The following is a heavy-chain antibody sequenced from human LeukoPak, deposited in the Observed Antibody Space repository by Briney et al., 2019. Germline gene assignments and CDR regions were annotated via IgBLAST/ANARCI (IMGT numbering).Heavy chain of an antibody. CDR2: IYYSGST. CDR1: GGSISSYY. V-gene: IGHV4-59*12. J-gene: IGHJ4*02. Sequence: SETLSLTCTVSGGSISSYYWSWIRQPPGKGLEWIGYIYYSGSTNYNPSLKSRVTISVDTSKNQFSLKLSSVTAADTAVYYCARLPRYYDSSGYHDYWGQGTLVTVSS. D-gene: IGHD3-22*01. CDR3: ARLPRYYDSSGYHDY.